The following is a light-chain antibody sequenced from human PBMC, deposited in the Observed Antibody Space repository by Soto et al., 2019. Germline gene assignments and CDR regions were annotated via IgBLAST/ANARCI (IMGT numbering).Light chain of an antibody. CDR3: QQRSNWPLT. CDR2: TAS. CDR1: QSVGSN. J-gene: IGKJ5*01. Sequence: EVVMTQSPATLSVSPGERATLSCRASQSVGSNLAWYQQKPGQAPRLLIYTASNRATGIPARFSGSGSGTDFTLTISSLEPEDFAVYYCQQRSNWPLTFGQGTRLEI. V-gene: IGKV3-11*01.